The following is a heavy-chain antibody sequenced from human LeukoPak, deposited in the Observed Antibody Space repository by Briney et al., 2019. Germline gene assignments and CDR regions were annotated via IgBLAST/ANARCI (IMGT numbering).Heavy chain of an antibody. Sequence: GGSLRLSCAASGFTFSSYWMHWVRQAPGKGLGWVSRINSDGSSTNYADSVKGRFTISRDNAKNTLYLQMNSLRAEDTAMYYCARAVYYSNYLGYWGQGTLVTVSS. CDR3: ARAVYYSNYLGY. CDR2: INSDGSST. D-gene: IGHD3-10*01. V-gene: IGHV3-74*01. J-gene: IGHJ4*01. CDR1: GFTFSSYW.